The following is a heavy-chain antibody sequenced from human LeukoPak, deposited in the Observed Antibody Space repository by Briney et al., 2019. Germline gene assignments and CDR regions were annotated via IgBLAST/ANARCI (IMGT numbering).Heavy chain of an antibody. J-gene: IGHJ5*02. CDR2: ISYDGSNK. CDR3: ARAGIAAAGTGNWFDP. D-gene: IGHD6-13*01. Sequence: GGSLRLSCAASGFTFSSYAMHWVRQAPGKGLGRVAVISYDGSNKYYADSVKGRFTISRDNSKNTLYLQMNSLRAEDTAVYYCARAGIAAAGTGNWFDPWGQGTLVTVSS. V-gene: IGHV3-30-3*01. CDR1: GFTFSSYA.